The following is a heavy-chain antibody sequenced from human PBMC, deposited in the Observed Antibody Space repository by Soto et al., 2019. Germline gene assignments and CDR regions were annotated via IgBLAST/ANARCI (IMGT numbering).Heavy chain of an antibody. D-gene: IGHD3-3*01. V-gene: IGHV3-23*01. Sequence: EVQLLESGGGVVQPGGSLRLSCAASGFTFSSYAMRWVRQAPGKGPEWVSAISGSGDSTYYTDSVKGRFTISRDNSKNTLYLQMNRLRAEDTAVYYCAKRQAEWLLYGPDNYWGQGTLVTVSS. CDR3: AKRQAEWLLYGPDNY. CDR2: ISGSGDST. CDR1: GFTFSSYA. J-gene: IGHJ4*02.